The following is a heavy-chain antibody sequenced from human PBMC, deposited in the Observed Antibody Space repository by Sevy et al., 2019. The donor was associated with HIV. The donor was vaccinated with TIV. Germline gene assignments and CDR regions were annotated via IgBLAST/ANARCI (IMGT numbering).Heavy chain of an antibody. D-gene: IGHD4-17*01. J-gene: IGHJ4*02. CDR2: ISNSGSTI. V-gene: IGHV3-48*03. Sequence: GGSLRLSCTASGFTFSSYEMNWVRQAPGKGLEWVSYISNSGSTIHYSDSVKGRFTISRDNAKNSPYLQMNSLRAKDTAVYYCARDLPPSATTVPHFDYWGRGTLVTVSS. CDR1: GFTFSSYE. CDR3: ARDLPPSATTVPHFDY.